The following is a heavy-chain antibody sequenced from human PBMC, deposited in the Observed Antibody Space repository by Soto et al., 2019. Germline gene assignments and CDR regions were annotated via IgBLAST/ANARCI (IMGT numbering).Heavy chain of an antibody. J-gene: IGHJ6*03. CDR2: IYYSGST. Sequence: QVQLQESGPGLVKPSQTLSLTCTVSGGSISSGGYYWSWIRQHPGKGLEWIGYIYYSGSTYYNPSLKSRVTISVDPSKNQFSLKLSSVTAADTAVYYCARGLPYGSGSTYYYYYYMDVWGKGTTVTVSS. D-gene: IGHD3-10*01. V-gene: IGHV4-31*03. CDR3: ARGLPYGSGSTYYYYYYMDV. CDR1: GGSISSGGYY.